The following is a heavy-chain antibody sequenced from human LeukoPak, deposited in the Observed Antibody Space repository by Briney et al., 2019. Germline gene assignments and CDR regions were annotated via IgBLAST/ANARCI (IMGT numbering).Heavy chain of an antibody. CDR1: GYTFTSYD. Sequence: VASVKVSCKASGYTFTSYDINWVRQATGQGLEWMGWMNPNSGNTGYAQKFQGRVTMTRNTSIPTAYMELSSLRSEHTAVYYCARGSPITMIYSYYYGMDVWGQGTTVTVSS. V-gene: IGHV1-8*01. J-gene: IGHJ6*02. CDR3: ARGSPITMIYSYYYGMDV. CDR2: MNPNSGNT. D-gene: IGHD3-22*01.